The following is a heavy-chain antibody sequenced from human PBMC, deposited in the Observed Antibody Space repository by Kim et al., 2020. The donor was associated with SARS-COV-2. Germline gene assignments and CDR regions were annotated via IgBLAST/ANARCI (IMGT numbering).Heavy chain of an antibody. D-gene: IGHD3-16*02. CDR1: GGSFSGYY. V-gene: IGHV4-34*01. CDR3: ARGLGSDYVWGSYRSSTYGMDV. J-gene: IGHJ6*02. CDR2: INHSGST. Sequence: SETLSLTCAVYGGSFSGYYWSWIRQPPGKGLEWIGEINHSGSTNYNPSLKSRVTRSVDTSKNQFSLKLSSVTAADTAVYYCARGLGSDYVWGSYRSSTYGMDVWGQGTTVTVSS.